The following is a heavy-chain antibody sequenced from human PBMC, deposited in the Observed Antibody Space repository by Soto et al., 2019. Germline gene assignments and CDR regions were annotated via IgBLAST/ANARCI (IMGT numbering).Heavy chain of an antibody. V-gene: IGHV4-59*01. Sequence: PSETLSLTCTVSGGYISSYYCSWIRQPPGKGLEWIGYIYYSGSTNYNPSLKSRVTISVDTSKNQFSLKLSSVTAADTAVYYCARDLHCSGGSCYSVGMDVWGQGTTVTVSS. J-gene: IGHJ6*02. CDR3: ARDLHCSGGSCYSVGMDV. CDR1: GGYISSYY. CDR2: IYYSGST. D-gene: IGHD2-15*01.